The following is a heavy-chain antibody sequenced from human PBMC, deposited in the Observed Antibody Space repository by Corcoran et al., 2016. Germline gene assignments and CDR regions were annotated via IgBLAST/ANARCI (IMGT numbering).Heavy chain of an antibody. D-gene: IGHD4-17*01. CDR1: GFTFSSYG. CDR3: EKDVGYGDYEYYYYGMDV. CDR2: ISYDVSNK. J-gene: IGHJ6*02. V-gene: IGHV3-30*18. Sequence: QVQLVESGGGVVQPGRSLRLSFAASGFTFSSYGMTWVRQAPGTGLEWVAVISYDVSNKYYADSVKGRFTISRVNSKNTVYLQMNILGSEDTAGYYWEKDVGYGDYEYYYYGMDVWGQGTTVTVSS.